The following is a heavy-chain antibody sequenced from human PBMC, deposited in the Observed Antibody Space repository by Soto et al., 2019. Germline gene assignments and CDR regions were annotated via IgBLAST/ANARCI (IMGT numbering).Heavy chain of an antibody. D-gene: IGHD6-19*01. CDR3: AKAYMSTGWYYFDC. Sequence: GGSLRLSCAASGFTFSSYDMTWVRQAPGKGLEWVSAISGSGGSTDYADSVKGRFTISRDNSKNTLYLQMNSLRGEDTAMYYCAKAYMSTGWYYFDCWGQGTLVTVSS. J-gene: IGHJ4*02. CDR1: GFTFSSYD. V-gene: IGHV3-23*01. CDR2: ISGSGGST.